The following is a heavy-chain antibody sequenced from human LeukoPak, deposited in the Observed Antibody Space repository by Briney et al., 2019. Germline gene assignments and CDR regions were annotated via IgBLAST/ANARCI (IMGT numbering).Heavy chain of an antibody. D-gene: IGHD2-15*01. J-gene: IGHJ4*02. Sequence: GGSLRLSCAASGFTFSGSAMRWVRQASGKGLEWVGRIRSKANSYATAYAASVKGRFTISRDDSKITAYLQMNSLKTEDTAVYYCTPHCSGGSCFWGQGTLVTVSS. CDR2: IRSKANSYAT. V-gene: IGHV3-73*01. CDR1: GFTFSGSA. CDR3: TPHCSGGSCF.